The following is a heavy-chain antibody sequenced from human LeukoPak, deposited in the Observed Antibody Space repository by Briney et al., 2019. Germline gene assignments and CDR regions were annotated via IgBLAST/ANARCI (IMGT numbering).Heavy chain of an antibody. D-gene: IGHD2-15*01. CDR3: ARYEEVAATIHDAIDI. Sequence: PSETLSLTCTVSGGSVSSGSYYWSWIRQPPGKGLEWIGYIYYSGSTNYNPSLKSRVTISVDTSKNQFSLKLSSVTAADTAVYYCARYEEVAATIHDAIDIWGQGTMVTVSS. V-gene: IGHV4-61*01. J-gene: IGHJ3*02. CDR2: IYYSGST. CDR1: GGSVSSGSYY.